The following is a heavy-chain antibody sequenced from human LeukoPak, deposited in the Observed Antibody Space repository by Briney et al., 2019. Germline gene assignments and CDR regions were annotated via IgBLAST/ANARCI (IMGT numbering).Heavy chain of an antibody. J-gene: IGHJ4*02. Sequence: GGSLRLSCAASGFTFSSSWMIWARQAPGKGLEWVANINQDGGQKYCLDSVKGRFTISRDNADNSLYLQMDGLRAEDTAVYYCATNTRAYAVLLAYWGQGTLVTVSS. V-gene: IGHV3-7*01. CDR2: INQDGGQK. CDR3: ATNTRAYAVLLAY. CDR1: GFTFSSSW. D-gene: IGHD4-17*01.